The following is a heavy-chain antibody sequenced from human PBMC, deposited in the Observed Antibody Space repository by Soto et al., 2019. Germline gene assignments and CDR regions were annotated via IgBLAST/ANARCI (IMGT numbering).Heavy chain of an antibody. V-gene: IGHV4-34*01. CDR1: GGSFSGYY. CDR3: ARGPPVTMVRGVQVDY. CDR2: INHSGST. Sequence: PSETLSLTCAVYGGSFSGYYWSWIRQPPGKGLEWIGEINHSGSTNYNPSLKSRVTISVDTSKNQFSLKLSSVTAADTAVYYCARGPPVTMVRGVQVDYWGQGTLVTVPQ. J-gene: IGHJ4*02. D-gene: IGHD3-10*01.